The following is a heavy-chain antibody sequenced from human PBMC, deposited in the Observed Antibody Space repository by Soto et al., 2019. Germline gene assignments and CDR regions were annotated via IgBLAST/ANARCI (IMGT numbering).Heavy chain of an antibody. J-gene: IGHJ4*02. CDR1: GHTFTGYY. Sequence: QVQLVQSGAEVKKPGASVQVSCKASGHTFTGYYMHWVRRAPGQGLEWMGWLNPNSGGTNYAQKFQGRVTMTRDTSIFTAYMELSRLRSDDTAVYYCALTRGSKAAPFDYWGQGTLVTVSS. CDR2: LNPNSGGT. V-gene: IGHV1-2*02. CDR3: ALTRGSKAAPFDY. D-gene: IGHD2-15*01.